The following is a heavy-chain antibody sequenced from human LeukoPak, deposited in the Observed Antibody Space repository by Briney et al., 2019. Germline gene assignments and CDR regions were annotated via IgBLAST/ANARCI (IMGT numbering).Heavy chain of an antibody. D-gene: IGHD6-19*01. CDR3: AKDPWYSSGWFFFDY. CDR1: GFTFSRSA. J-gene: IGHJ4*02. CDR2: ISGSGGST. Sequence: GGSLTLFCTASGFTFSRSAMIWVPQTTGKGLDWVSPISGSGGSTYYADSVKGRFTISRDNSKNTLYLQMNSLRAEDTAGYYCAKDPWYSSGWFFFDYWGQGTLVTVSS. V-gene: IGHV3-23*01.